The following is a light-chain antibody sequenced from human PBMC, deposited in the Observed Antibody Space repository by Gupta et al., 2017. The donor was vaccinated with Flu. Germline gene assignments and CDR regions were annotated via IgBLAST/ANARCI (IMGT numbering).Light chain of an antibody. J-gene: IGKJ3*01. Sequence: DIQMMQSPSPLTASVGDGVTITCRASQNIYTYLNWYQQKPGEAPELLLYAASRLQSGVPSRFTGSGSGSDFTLTINRLQPEDSATYYCQQTDSSPFTFGPGTKVDV. CDR2: AAS. V-gene: IGKV1-39*01. CDR1: QNIYTY. CDR3: QQTDSSPFT.